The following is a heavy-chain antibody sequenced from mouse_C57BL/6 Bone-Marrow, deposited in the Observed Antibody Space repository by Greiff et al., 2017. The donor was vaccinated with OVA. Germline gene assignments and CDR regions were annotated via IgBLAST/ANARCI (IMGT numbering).Heavy chain of an antibody. J-gene: IGHJ2*01. CDR3: ARSGPYYYGSSGWYFDY. Sequence: VQLQQPGAELVKPGASVKMSCKASGYTFTSYWITWVKQRPGQGLEWIGDIYPGSGSTNYNETFKSKATLTVDTSSSTAYMQLSSLTSEDSAVYYCARSGPYYYGSSGWYFDYWGQGTTLTVSS. CDR2: IYPGSGST. D-gene: IGHD1-1*01. CDR1: GYTFTSYW. V-gene: IGHV1-55*01.